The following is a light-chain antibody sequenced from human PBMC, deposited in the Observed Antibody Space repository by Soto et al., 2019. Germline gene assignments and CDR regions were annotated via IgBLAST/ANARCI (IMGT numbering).Light chain of an antibody. CDR2: AAS. Sequence: EILLTQSPSNLSLSPCEGVTLSCRTSQSLTVNSLAWYQQKPGQAPRLLIYAASTRAAAVPDGFTGSGSGTDFALTISRLEPEDFAVYYCQQYGVSQGPFGGGTKVDI. CDR3: QQYGVSQGP. CDR1: QSLTVNS. V-gene: IGKV3-20*01. J-gene: IGKJ4*01.